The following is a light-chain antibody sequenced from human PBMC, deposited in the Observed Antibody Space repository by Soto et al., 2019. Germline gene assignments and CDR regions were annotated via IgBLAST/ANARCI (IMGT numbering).Light chain of an antibody. Sequence: QSVLTQPPSASGTPGQRVTISCSGSNCNIGSHSVYWYQHLPGAAPKLLIYSNNQRPSGVPDRFSGSKSGTSASLAISGLRSEDEADYYCAAWNGSLSGYVFGAGTKLTVL. J-gene: IGLJ1*01. V-gene: IGLV1-47*02. CDR2: SNN. CDR1: NCNIGSHS. CDR3: AAWNGSLSGYV.